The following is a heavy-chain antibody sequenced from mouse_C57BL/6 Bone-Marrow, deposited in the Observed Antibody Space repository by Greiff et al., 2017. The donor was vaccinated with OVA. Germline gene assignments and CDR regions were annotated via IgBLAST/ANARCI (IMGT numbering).Heavy chain of an antibody. J-gene: IGHJ2*01. CDR2: IYPGSGNT. CDR1: GYTFTDYY. V-gene: IGHV1-76*01. Sequence: VQLQQSGAELVRPGASVKLSCKASGYTFTDYYINWVKQRPGQGLEWIARIYPGSGNTYYNEKFKGKATLTVDKSSSTAYMQLSSLTSEDSAVYYCARRRTFFDYWGQGTTLTVSS. CDR3: ARRRTFFDY.